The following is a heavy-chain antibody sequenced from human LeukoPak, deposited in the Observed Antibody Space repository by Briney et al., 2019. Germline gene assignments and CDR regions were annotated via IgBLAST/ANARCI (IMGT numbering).Heavy chain of an antibody. Sequence: SETLSLTCTVSGDSIRTSSSYWGWIRQPPGQGLEWIGTVFYSGSPYYNPSLKSRVTISMDTSKNQFSLNLTSVTAADTAVYYCARGAFDLWGRGTLVTVSS. CDR3: ARGAFDL. CDR1: GDSIRTSSSY. V-gene: IGHV4-39*07. J-gene: IGHJ2*01. CDR2: VFYSGSP.